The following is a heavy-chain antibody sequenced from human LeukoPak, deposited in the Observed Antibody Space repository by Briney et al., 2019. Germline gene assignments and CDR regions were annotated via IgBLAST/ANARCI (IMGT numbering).Heavy chain of an antibody. CDR1: GGSFSGYY. J-gene: IGHJ5*02. Sequence: SETLSLTCAVYGGSFSGYYWSWIRQPPGKGLEWIGEINHSGSTNYNPSLKSRVTISVDTSKNQFSLKLSSVTAADTAVYYCARPTFNYYDSSGPGNWFDPWGQGTLVTVSS. V-gene: IGHV4-34*01. CDR3: ARPTFNYYDSSGPGNWFDP. CDR2: INHSGST. D-gene: IGHD3-22*01.